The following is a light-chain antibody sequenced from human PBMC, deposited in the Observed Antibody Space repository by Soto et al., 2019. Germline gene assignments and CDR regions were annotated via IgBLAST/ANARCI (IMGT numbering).Light chain of an antibody. V-gene: IGKV3-15*01. CDR1: QSININ. J-gene: IGKJ1*01. CDR3: QQHNNWPPT. Sequence: EIVMTQSPATLSVSPGERVTLSCRASQSININLAWYQRKPGQSPRLLFSGASTRATGVPVRFSGSGCGTEFTLSISSLQSEDFAVYFCQQHNNWPPTFGRGTKVEI. CDR2: GAS.